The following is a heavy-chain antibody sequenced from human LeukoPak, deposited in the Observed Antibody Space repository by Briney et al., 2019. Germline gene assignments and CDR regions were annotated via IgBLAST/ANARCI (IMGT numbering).Heavy chain of an antibody. J-gene: IGHJ4*02. Sequence: GGSLRLSCAASGFTFSRYGMHWVRQAPGKGLEWVAFIRYDGSNKYYADSVKGRFTISRDNSKNTLYLQMNSLRAEDTAVYYCASWGYCSSTSCYPFDYWGQGTLVTVSS. CDR3: ASWGYCSSTSCYPFDY. V-gene: IGHV3-30*02. CDR1: GFTFSRYG. D-gene: IGHD2-2*01. CDR2: IRYDGSNK.